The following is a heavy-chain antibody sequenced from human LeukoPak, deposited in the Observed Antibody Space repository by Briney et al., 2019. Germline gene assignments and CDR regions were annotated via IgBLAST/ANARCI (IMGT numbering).Heavy chain of an antibody. J-gene: IGHJ4*02. Sequence: ASVKVPCKASGYTFTAYYMRWVRQAPGQGLEWMGWINPNSGGTNYAQKFQGRVTMTRDTSISTAYMELSRLRSDDTAVYYCARDRVVVPAAFDYWGQGTLVTVSS. CDR2: INPNSGGT. D-gene: IGHD2-2*01. CDR1: GYTFTAYY. V-gene: IGHV1-2*02. CDR3: ARDRVVVPAAFDY.